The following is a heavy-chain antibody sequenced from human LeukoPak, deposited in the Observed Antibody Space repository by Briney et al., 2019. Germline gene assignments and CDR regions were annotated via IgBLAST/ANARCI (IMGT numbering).Heavy chain of an antibody. J-gene: IGHJ4*02. Sequence: GGSLRLSCAASRFTFSDYWMSWVRQAPGKGLEWVAYIKRDGSDIYYVDSVKGRFIISRDNAKNSLYLQMNSLRAEDMAVYYCARDPDSRGSQPHGYVDYWGQGTLVTVSS. CDR2: IKRDGSDI. D-gene: IGHD3-16*01. V-gene: IGHV3-7*01. CDR3: ARDPDSRGSQPHGYVDY. CDR1: RFTFSDYW.